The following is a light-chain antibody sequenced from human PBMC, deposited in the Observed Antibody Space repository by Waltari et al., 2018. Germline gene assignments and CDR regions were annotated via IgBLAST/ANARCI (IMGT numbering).Light chain of an antibody. CDR3: HQYNNWPYT. J-gene: IGKJ2*01. V-gene: IGKV3-15*01. CDR1: QSVSSN. Sequence: EMVMTQSPATLSVSPGERGTLSCRASQSVSSNLAWYQQKPGQAPRLLIYGASTRATGIPARISGSASGTEFTLTISSLQSEDFAVYYCHQYNNWPYTFGQGTKLEIK. CDR2: GAS.